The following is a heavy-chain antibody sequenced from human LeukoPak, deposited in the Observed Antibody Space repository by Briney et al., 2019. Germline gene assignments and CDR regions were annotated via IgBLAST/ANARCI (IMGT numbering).Heavy chain of an antibody. V-gene: IGHV3-7*01. D-gene: IGHD3-16*01. CDR2: IKQDGSEK. CDR3: ARGGGGHSNGMDV. CDR1: GFTFSSYW. Sequence: GGSLRLSCAASGFTFSSYWMSWVRQAPGKGLEWVANIKQDGSEKYYVDSVKGRFTISRDNAKNTLYLQMNSLRAEDTAVYYCARGGGGHSNGMDVWGQGTTVTVSS. J-gene: IGHJ6*02.